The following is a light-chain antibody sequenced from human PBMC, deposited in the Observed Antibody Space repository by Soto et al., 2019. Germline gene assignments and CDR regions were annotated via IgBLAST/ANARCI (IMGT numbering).Light chain of an antibody. V-gene: IGLV2-8*01. CDR3: SSYAGTNNFRV. J-gene: IGLJ3*02. Sequence: QSALTQPPSASGSPGQSVTISCTGTSSDVGGYNYVSWYQQYPGKAPKLIISEVSKRPSGVPDRFSGSKSGNTASLTVSGLRAEDEADYYCSSYAGTNNFRVFGGGTKLTVL. CDR1: SSDVGGYNY. CDR2: EVS.